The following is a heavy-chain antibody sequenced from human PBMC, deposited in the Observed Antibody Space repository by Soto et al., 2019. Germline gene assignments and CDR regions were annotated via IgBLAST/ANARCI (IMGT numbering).Heavy chain of an antibody. CDR2: ISYDGSSK. Sequence: PGESLKISCAASGFTFSSYGMHWVRQAPGKGLEWVAVISYDGSSKYYADSVKGRFTISRDNSKNTLYLQMNSLRAEDTAVYYCAKDQGRGGYSYGYFSPYFDYWGQGTLVTVSS. V-gene: IGHV3-30*18. CDR1: GFTFSSYG. CDR3: AKDQGRGGYSYGYFSPYFDY. J-gene: IGHJ4*02. D-gene: IGHD5-18*01.